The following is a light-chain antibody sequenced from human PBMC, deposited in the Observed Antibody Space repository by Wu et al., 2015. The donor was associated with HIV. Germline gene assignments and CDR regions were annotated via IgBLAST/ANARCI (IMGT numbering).Light chain of an antibody. J-gene: IGKJ4*01. CDR3: QQRGNWPLT. CDR2: DAS. Sequence: EIVLTQSPATLSLSPGERATLSCRASQSVSSYLIWYQQKPGQAPRLLIYDASNRATGIPARFSGSGSGTDFTLTISGLEPEDFAVYYCQQRGNWPLTFGGGTKVEIK. CDR1: QSVSSY. V-gene: IGKV3-11*01.